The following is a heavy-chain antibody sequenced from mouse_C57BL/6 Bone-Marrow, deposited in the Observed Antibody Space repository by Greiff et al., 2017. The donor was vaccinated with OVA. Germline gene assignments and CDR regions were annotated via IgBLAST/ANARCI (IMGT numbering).Heavy chain of an antibody. D-gene: IGHD1-1*01. V-gene: IGHV1-49*01. J-gene: IGHJ1*03. Sequence: LKQSGAELVRPGSSVKLSCKDSYFAFTASAMHWVKQRPGHGLEWIGSFTMYSDATEYSENFKGKATLTANTSSSTAYMELSSLTSEDSAVYYCARGGTTVGGAFDVWGTGTTVTVSS. CDR2: FTMYSDAT. CDR1: YFAFTASA. CDR3: ARGGTTVGGAFDV.